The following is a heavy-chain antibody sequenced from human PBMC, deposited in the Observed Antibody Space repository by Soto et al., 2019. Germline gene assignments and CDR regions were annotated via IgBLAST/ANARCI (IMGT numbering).Heavy chain of an antibody. Sequence: EVQLLESGGGLVQPGGSLRLSCAASGFNFRNYAMSWVRQAPGKGLEWVSTISSGDAFTYYADSVKGRFTISRDYSKSTLYLQMNTLRAEDTAVYYCAKDRQDSSLSRGQGTLVTVSS. CDR1: GFNFRNYA. J-gene: IGHJ4*02. CDR2: ISSGDAFT. D-gene: IGHD6-19*01. CDR3: AKDRQDSSLS. V-gene: IGHV3-23*01.